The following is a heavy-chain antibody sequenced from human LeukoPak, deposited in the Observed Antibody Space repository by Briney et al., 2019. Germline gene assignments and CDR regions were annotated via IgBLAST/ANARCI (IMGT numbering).Heavy chain of an antibody. Sequence: GGSLRLSCAASGFTFSDAWMNWVRQAPGKGLEWVGRIKSKSDGGTTDYAAPVKGRFTVSRDGSKDTLYLQMNSLKTEDTAMYYCTTGKTDDYYFDYWGQGTLVTVSS. CDR2: IKSKSDGGTT. D-gene: IGHD1-1*01. J-gene: IGHJ4*02. V-gene: IGHV3-15*07. CDR3: TTGKTDDYYFDY. CDR1: GFTFSDAW.